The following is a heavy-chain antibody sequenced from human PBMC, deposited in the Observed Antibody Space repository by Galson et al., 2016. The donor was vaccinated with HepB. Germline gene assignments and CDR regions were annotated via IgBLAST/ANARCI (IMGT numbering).Heavy chain of an antibody. D-gene: IGHD6-13*01. CDR3: ARGGIAAAGITRWFDP. V-gene: IGHV4-31*03. CDR2: IYYSGAT. CDR1: GGSISSVTHY. J-gene: IGHJ5*02. Sequence: TLSLTCTVSGGSISSVTHYWSWIRQHPGKGLEWIGYIYYSGATYYNPSLKSRVIISVDTSKKQFSLKLNSVTAADTAMYYCARGGIAAAGITRWFDPWGQGTLVAVSS.